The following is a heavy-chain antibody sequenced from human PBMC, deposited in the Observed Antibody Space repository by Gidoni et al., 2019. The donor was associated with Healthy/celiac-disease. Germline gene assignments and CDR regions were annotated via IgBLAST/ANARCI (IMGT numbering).Heavy chain of an antibody. CDR2: ISSSVGST. D-gene: IGHD1-26*01. J-gene: IGHJ4*02. CDR1: GFPFTTYA. V-gene: IGHV3-23*01. CDR3: AKDVRLVGATRYDY. Sequence: EVQLLESGGGLVQRGGSVRLSCAACGFPFTTYALNWVRQAPGKGLEWVSAISSSVGSTFYADSVTGRFTISRDNSKNTLYLQMNRLRVEDTAVYYCAKDVRLVGATRYDYWGQGTLVTVSS.